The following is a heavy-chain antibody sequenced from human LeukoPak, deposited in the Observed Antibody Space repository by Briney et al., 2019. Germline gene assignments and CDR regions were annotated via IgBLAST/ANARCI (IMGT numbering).Heavy chain of an antibody. D-gene: IGHD6-19*01. V-gene: IGHV4-34*01. CDR2: INHSGGT. CDR1: GGSFSGYY. J-gene: IGHJ6*02. CDR3: ARVRGPDPIAVAGTGYHSGVDV. Sequence: SETLSLTCAVYGGSFSGYYWNWIRQPPGKGLEWIGEINHSGGTNYNPSLKSRVTISVDTSKNQFSLSLSSVTAADTAVYHCARVRGPDPIAVAGTGYHSGVDVWGQGTTVSVS.